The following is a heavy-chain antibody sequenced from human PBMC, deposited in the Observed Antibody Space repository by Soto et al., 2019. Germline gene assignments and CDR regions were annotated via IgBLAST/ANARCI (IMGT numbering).Heavy chain of an antibody. J-gene: IGHJ5*01. CDR1: GGSISSGDYY. Sequence: SETLSLTCTVSGGSISSGDYYWSWIRQPPGKGLEWIGYIDYSGSTYYNPSLKSRVTISVDTSKNQFSLKLSSVTAADTAVYYCARQNYGSGSYYDVCPNWFDLWGQGTLVTVSS. D-gene: IGHD3-10*01. V-gene: IGHV4-30-4*01. CDR3: ARQNYGSGSYYDVCPNWFDL. CDR2: IDYSGST.